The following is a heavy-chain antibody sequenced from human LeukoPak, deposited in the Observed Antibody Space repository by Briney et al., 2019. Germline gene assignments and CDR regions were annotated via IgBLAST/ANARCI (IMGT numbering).Heavy chain of an antibody. D-gene: IGHD2-2*03. CDR1: GFTFSNAR. CDR3: TTDMDIVVVPAALVTRMDV. Sequence: PGGSLRLSCAASGFTFSNARMSWVRQAPGKGLEWVGRIKSKTDGGTTDYAAPVKGRFTISRDDSKNTLYLQMNSLKTEDTAVYYCTTDMDIVVVPAALVTRMDVWGQGTTVTVSS. V-gene: IGHV3-15*01. CDR2: IKSKTDGGTT. J-gene: IGHJ6*02.